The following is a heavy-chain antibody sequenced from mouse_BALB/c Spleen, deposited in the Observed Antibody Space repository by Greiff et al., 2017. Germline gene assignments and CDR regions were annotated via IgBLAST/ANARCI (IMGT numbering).Heavy chain of an antibody. Sequence: EVHLVESGGGLVKPGGSLKLSCAASGFTFSSYGMSWVRQTPDKRLEWVATISSGGSYTYYPDSVKGRFTISRDNAKNTLYLQMSSLKSEDTAMYYCARQGLDAMDYWGQGTSVTVSS. CDR3: ARQGLDAMDY. D-gene: IGHD2-2*01. CDR2: ISSGGSYT. J-gene: IGHJ4*01. CDR1: GFTFSSYG. V-gene: IGHV5-6*01.